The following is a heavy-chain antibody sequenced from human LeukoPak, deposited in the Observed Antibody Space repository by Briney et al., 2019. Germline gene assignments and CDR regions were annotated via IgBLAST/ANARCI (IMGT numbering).Heavy chain of an antibody. Sequence: GGSLRLSCAASGFTFSSYSMNWVRQAPGKGLEWVSSISSSSSYIYYADSVKGRFTISRDNAKNSLYLQMNSLRAEDTAVYYCARVDWSVVPAAITPLYFDYWGQGTLVTFSS. J-gene: IGHJ4*02. V-gene: IGHV3-21*01. CDR2: ISSSSSYI. D-gene: IGHD2-2*02. CDR3: ARVDWSVVPAAITPLYFDY. CDR1: GFTFSSYS.